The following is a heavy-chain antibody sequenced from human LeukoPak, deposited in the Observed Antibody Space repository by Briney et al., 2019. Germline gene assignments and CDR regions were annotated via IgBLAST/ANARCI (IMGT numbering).Heavy chain of an antibody. CDR1: GYTFTSYY. Sequence: ASVKVSCKASGYTFTSYYMHWVRQAPGQGLEWMGIINPSGGSTSYAQKFQGRVTMTRDTSTSTVYKELSSLRSEDTAVYYCARDGVSWPKGVDIWGQGTMVTVSS. J-gene: IGHJ3*02. CDR3: ARDGVSWPKGVDI. V-gene: IGHV1-46*01. D-gene: IGHD2-8*01. CDR2: INPSGGST.